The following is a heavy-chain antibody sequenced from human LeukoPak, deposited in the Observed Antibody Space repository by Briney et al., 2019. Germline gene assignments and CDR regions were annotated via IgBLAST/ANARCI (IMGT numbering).Heavy chain of an antibody. D-gene: IGHD5-18*01. CDR1: GFTFSSYS. V-gene: IGHV3-21*01. CDR2: ISSSSSYI. Sequence: GGSLRLSCAASGFTFSSYSMNWVRQAPGKGLEWVSSISSSSSYIYYADSVKGRFTISRDNAKNSLYLQMNSLRAEDTAVYYCARGGYSYGEDWYFDLWGRGTLVTVSS. J-gene: IGHJ2*01. CDR3: ARGGYSYGEDWYFDL.